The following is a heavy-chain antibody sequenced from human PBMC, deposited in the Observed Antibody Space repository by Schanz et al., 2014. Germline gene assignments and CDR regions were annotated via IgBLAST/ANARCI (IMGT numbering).Heavy chain of an antibody. J-gene: IGHJ4*02. CDR1: GGTFSTYT. CDR2: IIPILGIA. D-gene: IGHD6-13*01. Sequence: QVQLVQSGAEVKKPGSSVKVSCKASGGTFSTYTISWVRQAPGQGLEWMGRIIPILGIANYAQKFQGRVTITADKSTYTAYMDVSSLRSEDTAVDYCASSGAGYSSSWYFDYWGQGTLVTVSS. V-gene: IGHV1-69*02. CDR3: ASSGAGYSSSWYFDY.